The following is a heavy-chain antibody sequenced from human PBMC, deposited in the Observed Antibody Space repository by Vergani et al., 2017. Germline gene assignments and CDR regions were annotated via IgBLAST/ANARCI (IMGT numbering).Heavy chain of an antibody. J-gene: IGHJ4*02. CDR1: GGSISSYY. V-gene: IGHV4-59*01. CDR2: IYYSGST. D-gene: IGHD3-10*01. CDR3: ARGGGSGSYLKY. Sequence: QLQLQESGSGLAKPSQTLSLTCTVSGGSISSYYWSWIRQPPGKGLEWIGYIYYSGSTNYNPSLKSRVTISVDTSKNQFSLKLSSVTAADTAVYYWARGGGSGSYLKYWGQGTLVTVSS.